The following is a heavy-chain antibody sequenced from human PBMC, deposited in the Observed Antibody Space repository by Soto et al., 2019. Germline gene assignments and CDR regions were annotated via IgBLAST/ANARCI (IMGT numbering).Heavy chain of an antibody. J-gene: IGHJ6*03. V-gene: IGHV4-34*01. CDR3: AGGGSIVVDTRRLMDV. CDR1: GGSFSGYY. CDR2: INHSGST. D-gene: IGHD3-22*01. Sequence: SETLSLTCAVYGGSFSGYYWSWIRQPPGKGLEWIGEINHSGSTNYNPSLKSRVTISVDTTMNQFSLQLSSVTVADTAVYYCAGGGSIVVDTRRLMDVWGRRTTVTVSS.